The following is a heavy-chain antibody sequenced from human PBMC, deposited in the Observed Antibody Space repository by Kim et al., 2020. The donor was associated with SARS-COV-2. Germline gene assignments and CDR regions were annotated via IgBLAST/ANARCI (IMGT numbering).Heavy chain of an antibody. J-gene: IGHJ6*02. D-gene: IGHD2-2*01. CDR1: GFTFSSYG. V-gene: IGHV3-30*18. CDR3: AKVVWDCSSTSCRKKYYYYGMDV. CDR2: ISYDGSNK. Sequence: GGSLRLSCAASGFTFSSYGMHWVRQAPGKGLEWVAVISYDGSNKYYADSVKGRFTISRDNSKNTLYLQMNSLRAEDTAVYYCAKVVWDCSSTSCRKKYYYYGMDVWGQGTTVTVSS.